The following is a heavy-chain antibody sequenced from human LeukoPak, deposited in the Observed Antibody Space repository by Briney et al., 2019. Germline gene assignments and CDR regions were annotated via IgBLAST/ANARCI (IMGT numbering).Heavy chain of an antibody. D-gene: IGHD3-3*01. CDR3: ARSMVGEWLFLALDI. CDR2: ISSSSSYI. Sequence: PGGSLRLSCAASGFTFSSHTINWVRQAPGKGLEWVSSISSSSSYIYYADSVKGRLTISRGNAKNSLYLQMNSLRVEDTAVYYCARSMVGEWLFLALDIWGQGTKVTVSS. J-gene: IGHJ3*02. V-gene: IGHV3-21*01. CDR1: GFTFSSHT.